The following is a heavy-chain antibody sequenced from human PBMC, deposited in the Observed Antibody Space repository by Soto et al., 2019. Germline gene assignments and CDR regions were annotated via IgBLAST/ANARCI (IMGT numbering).Heavy chain of an antibody. Sequence: QVQLQESGPGLVKPSETLSLTCTVSSDSIAGENWWSWVRQPPGLGLEWIGEVFHTGGTNYNTSLKSRVTMEVDKSKNQFSLKLISATAADTAVYYCARVFSSGSGWMYYFDFWGQGTLVSVSS. CDR1: SDSIAGENW. CDR3: ARVFSSGSGWMYYFDF. V-gene: IGHV4-4*02. D-gene: IGHD6-19*01. CDR2: VFHTGGT. J-gene: IGHJ4*02.